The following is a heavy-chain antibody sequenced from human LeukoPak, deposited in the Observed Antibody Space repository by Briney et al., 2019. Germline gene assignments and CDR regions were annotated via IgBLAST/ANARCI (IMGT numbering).Heavy chain of an antibody. CDR2: ISRSGSTI. CDR3: ARSYTTVTYDY. D-gene: IGHD4-17*01. J-gene: IGHJ4*02. CDR1: GFTFSSYE. V-gene: IGHV3-48*03. Sequence: PGGSLRLSCAASGFTFSSYEMNWVRQAPGKGLEWVSYISRSGSTIYYADSVKGRFTISRDNAKNSLYLQMNSLRAEDTAVYYCARSYTTVTYDYWGQGTLVTVSS.